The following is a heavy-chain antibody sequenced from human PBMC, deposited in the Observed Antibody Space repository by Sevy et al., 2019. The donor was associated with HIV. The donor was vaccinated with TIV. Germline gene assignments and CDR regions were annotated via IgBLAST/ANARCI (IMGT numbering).Heavy chain of an antibody. CDR2: IRNKADSYTT. CDR3: ANHAGIAAAGRVFDY. CDR1: GFTFSDHY. D-gene: IGHD6-13*01. Sequence: GGSLRLSCAASGFTFSDHYMEWVRQAPGKGLKWVGRIRNKADSYTTEYAASVKGRFTISRDDSKNSLYLLMNSLKTEDTAVYYCANHAGIAAAGRVFDYWGQGTLVTVSS. J-gene: IGHJ4*02. V-gene: IGHV3-72*01.